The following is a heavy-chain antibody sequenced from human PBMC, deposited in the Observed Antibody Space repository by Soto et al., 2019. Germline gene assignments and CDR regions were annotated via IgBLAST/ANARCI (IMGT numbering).Heavy chain of an antibody. D-gene: IGHD1-26*01. CDR1: GYTFTDYG. CDR3: ARGPESRSTAYFDY. J-gene: IGHJ4*02. Sequence: XSVKVSCKASGYTFTDYGITWVRQAPGQGLEWMGWISAYTGNTNYAQKVQGRVTMSTDTSTSTAYLELRSLRSDDTAVYYCARGPESRSTAYFDYWGQGTLVTVSS. V-gene: IGHV1-18*01. CDR2: ISAYTGNT.